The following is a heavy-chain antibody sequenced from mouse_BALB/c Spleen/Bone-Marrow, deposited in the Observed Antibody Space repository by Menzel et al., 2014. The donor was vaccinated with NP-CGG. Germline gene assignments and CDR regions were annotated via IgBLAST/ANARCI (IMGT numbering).Heavy chain of an antibody. J-gene: IGHJ1*01. V-gene: IGHV4-1*02. CDR1: GFDFSGYW. CDR2: INPDSSTK. D-gene: IGHD1-1*01. CDR3: ARHKYYGSLFV. Sequence: EVQLQQPGGGLVQPGGSLKLSCAASGFDFSGYWMSWVRQAPGKGLEWIGEINPDSSTKNYTPSLKDKFISSRDNAKNTLYLQRSKVRSEDTALYYCARHKYYGSLFVWGAGTTVTVSS.